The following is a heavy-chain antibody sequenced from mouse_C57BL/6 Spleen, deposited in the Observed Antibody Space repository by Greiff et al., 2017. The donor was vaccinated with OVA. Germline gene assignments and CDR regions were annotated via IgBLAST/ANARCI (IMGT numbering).Heavy chain of an antibody. Sequence: VKLVESGPGLVQPSQSLSITCTVSGFSLTSYGVHWVRQSPGKGLEWLGVIWSGGSTDYNAAFISRLSISKDNSKSQVFFKMNSLQADDTAIYYCARPAYYSTWYFDVWGTGTTVTVSS. J-gene: IGHJ1*03. CDR3: ARPAYYSTWYFDV. D-gene: IGHD2-5*01. V-gene: IGHV2-2*01. CDR2: IWSGGST. CDR1: GFSLTSYG.